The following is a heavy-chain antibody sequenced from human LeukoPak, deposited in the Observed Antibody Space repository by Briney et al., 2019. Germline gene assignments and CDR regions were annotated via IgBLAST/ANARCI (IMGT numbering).Heavy chain of an antibody. CDR1: SGSINSYY. J-gene: IGHJ4*02. CDR3: AAGITGRTIDY. V-gene: IGHV4-59*01. D-gene: IGHD1-20*01. CDR2: VYYSENI. Sequence: PSETLSLTCTVSSGSINSYYWNWIRQPPGKGLGWIGYVYYSENIYYGPSLKSRVTISVDTSKKQFSLKLNSVTAADTAVYYCAAGITGRTIDYWGQGTLVTVSS.